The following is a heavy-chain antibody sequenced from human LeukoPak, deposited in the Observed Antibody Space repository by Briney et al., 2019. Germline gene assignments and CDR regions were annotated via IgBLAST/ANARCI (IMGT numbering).Heavy chain of an antibody. D-gene: IGHD3-22*01. Sequence: ASVKVSCKASGHTFTSYGISWVRQAPGQGLEWMGWISAYNGNTNYAQKLQGRVTMTRDTSTSTVYMELSSLRSEDTAVYYCARDYYYDSSPQYYFDYWGQGTLVTVSS. CDR1: GHTFTSYG. CDR3: ARDYYYDSSPQYYFDY. V-gene: IGHV1-18*01. CDR2: ISAYNGNT. J-gene: IGHJ4*02.